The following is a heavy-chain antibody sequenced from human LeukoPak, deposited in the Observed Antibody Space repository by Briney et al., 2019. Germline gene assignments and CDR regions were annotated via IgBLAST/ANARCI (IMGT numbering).Heavy chain of an antibody. Sequence: SSETLSLTCAVSGGSISSDYWSWIRQPPGKGLEWIGYIYYRGSTNYNPSLKSRVTISVDTSKNQFSLKLSSVTAADTAVYYCARLSGYSSGHYYSDYWGQGTLVTVSS. CDR3: ARLSGYSSGHYYSDY. V-gene: IGHV4-59*01. J-gene: IGHJ4*02. D-gene: IGHD3-22*01. CDR1: GGSISSDY. CDR2: IYYRGST.